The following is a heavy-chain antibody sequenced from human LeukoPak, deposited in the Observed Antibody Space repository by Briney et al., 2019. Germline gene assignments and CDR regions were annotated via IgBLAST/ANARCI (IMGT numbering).Heavy chain of an antibody. CDR2: ISWNSGSI. CDR1: GFTFDDYA. J-gene: IGHJ4*02. V-gene: IGHV3-9*01. D-gene: IGHD3-22*01. CDR3: ARSLWYYYDSSGYYFFDY. Sequence: GGSLRLSCAASGFTFDDYAMHWVRQAPGKGLEWVSGISWNSGSIGYADSVKGRFTISRDNAKNSLYLQMNSLRAEDTAVYYCARSLWYYYDSSGYYFFDYWGQGTLVTVSS.